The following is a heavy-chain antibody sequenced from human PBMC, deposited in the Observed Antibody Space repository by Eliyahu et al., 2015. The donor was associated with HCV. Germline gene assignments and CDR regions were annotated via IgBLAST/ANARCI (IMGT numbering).Heavy chain of an antibody. CDR2: ISGSGGST. CDR1: GFTFSSYA. D-gene: IGHD3-22*01. V-gene: IGHV3-23*01. J-gene: IGHJ4*02. Sequence: EVQLLESGGGLVQPGGSLRLSCAASGFTFSSYAMSWVRQAPGKGLEWVSAISGSGGSTYYADSVKGRFTISRDNSKNTLYLQMNSLRAEDTAVYYCAKEGPGSYYDSSGYHPSRFFDYWGQGTLVTVSS. CDR3: AKEGPGSYYDSSGYHPSRFFDY.